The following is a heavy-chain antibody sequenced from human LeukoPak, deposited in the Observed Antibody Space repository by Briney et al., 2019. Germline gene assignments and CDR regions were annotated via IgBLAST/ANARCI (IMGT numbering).Heavy chain of an antibody. D-gene: IGHD6-13*01. CDR3: ARVRYSSSWHYYMDV. CDR1: GFTFDDYG. V-gene: IGHV3-20*04. CDR2: VNWNGGST. Sequence: PGGSLRLSCAASGFTFDDYGMSWVRQAPGKGLEWVSGVNWNGGSTGYADSVKGRFTISRDNAKNSLYLQMNSLRAEDTAVYYCARVRYSSSWHYYMDVWGKGTTVTVSS. J-gene: IGHJ6*03.